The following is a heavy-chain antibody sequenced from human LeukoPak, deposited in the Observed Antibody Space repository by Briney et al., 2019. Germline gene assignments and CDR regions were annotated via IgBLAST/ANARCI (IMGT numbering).Heavy chain of an antibody. CDR3: ASTYYDSSGYPFDY. J-gene: IGHJ4*02. CDR2: IKQDGSEK. CDR1: GFTFSSYW. D-gene: IGHD3-22*01. V-gene: IGHV3-7*01. Sequence: GGSLRLSCAASGFTFSSYWMSWVRQAPGKGLEWVANIKQDGSEKYYVDSVKGRFTISRGNAKNSLYLQMNSLRAEDTAVYYCASTYYDSSGYPFDYWGQGTLVTVSS.